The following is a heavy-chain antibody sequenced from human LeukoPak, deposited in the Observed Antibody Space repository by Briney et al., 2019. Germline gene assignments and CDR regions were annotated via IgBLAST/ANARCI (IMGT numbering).Heavy chain of an antibody. J-gene: IGHJ4*02. CDR1: GGSISLYY. Sequence: SETLSLTCTVSGGSISLYYWSWIRQPPGKGLQWIGYIYYSGSVNYNPSLKSRVTISVDTSKNQFSLNLSSVTAADTAVYYCARLGSYFDYWGQGTQVTVSS. CDR2: IYYSGSV. CDR3: ARLGSYFDY. V-gene: IGHV4-59*08.